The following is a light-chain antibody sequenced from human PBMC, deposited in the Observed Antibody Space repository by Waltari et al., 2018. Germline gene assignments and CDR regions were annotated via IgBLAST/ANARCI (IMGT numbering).Light chain of an antibody. CDR2: EVS. V-gene: IGLV2-8*01. J-gene: IGLJ2*01. CDR1: SNDVCCYYY. Sequence: QSALTQPPSASGSPGQSVTISCTGTSNDVCCYYYFPWYQQHPGKAPKLMIYEVSKRPSGVPDRFSGSKSGYTASLTVSGLQAEDEADYFCSSYAGSNNVVFGGGTKLTVL. CDR3: SSYAGSNNVV.